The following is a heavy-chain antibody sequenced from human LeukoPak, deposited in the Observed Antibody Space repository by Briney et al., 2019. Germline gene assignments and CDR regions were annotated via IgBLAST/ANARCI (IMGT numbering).Heavy chain of an antibody. J-gene: IGHJ4*02. D-gene: IGHD5-18*01. CDR3: ASGYDTTGAPSEEY. V-gene: IGHV4-4*02. CDR2: ISHSGST. Sequence: SETLSLTCAVSGGSISSNYWWSWVRQPPGKGLEWIGEISHSGSTTYNPSLKSRVTVSLDTSKNQFSLKLSSVTAADTAVYYCASGYDTTGAPSEEYWGQGTLVTVSS. CDR1: GGSISSNYW.